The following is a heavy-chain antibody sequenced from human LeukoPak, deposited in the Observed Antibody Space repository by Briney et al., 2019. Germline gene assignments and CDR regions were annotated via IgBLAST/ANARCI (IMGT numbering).Heavy chain of an antibody. J-gene: IGHJ6*03. CDR1: GYSISSGYN. CDR2: MNQRGST. V-gene: IGHV4-38-2*01. D-gene: IGHD6-13*01. Sequence: PPETPSVTCAVSGYSISSGYNWGWFRQPPGKGLEWIGSMNQRGSTYYNPSLKSRVTISVDTSKNQFSLKLSSVTAADTAVYYCARQGGSSSPYYYYDIWGWGNLVTVTFSS. CDR3: ARQGGSSSPYYYYDIWG.